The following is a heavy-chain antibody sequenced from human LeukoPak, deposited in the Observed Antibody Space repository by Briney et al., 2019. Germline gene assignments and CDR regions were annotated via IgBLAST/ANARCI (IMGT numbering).Heavy chain of an antibody. CDR2: ISGSGGST. D-gene: IGHD1-1*01. CDR3: AKDAEVQPYYFDY. Sequence: GGSLRLSCAASGFTFSSYAMSWVRQAPGKGLEWVSAISGSGGSTYYADSVKGRFTISRDNSKDTLYLQMNSLRAEDTAVYHCAKDAEVQPYYFDYWGQGTLVTVSS. J-gene: IGHJ4*02. CDR1: GFTFSSYA. V-gene: IGHV3-23*01.